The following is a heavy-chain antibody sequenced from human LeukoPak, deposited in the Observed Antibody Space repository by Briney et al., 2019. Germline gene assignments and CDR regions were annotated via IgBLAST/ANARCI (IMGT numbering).Heavy chain of an antibody. CDR2: ISSSESTI. CDR3: ARTIEMATISYFDY. J-gene: IGHJ4*02. D-gene: IGHD5-24*01. Sequence: GGSLRLSCAASGFTFSSYEMNWVRQAPGKGLEWVSYISSSESTIYYADFVKGRFTISRDNAKHSLYLQMNSLRAGDTAVYYCARTIEMATISYFDYWGQGTLVTVSS. V-gene: IGHV3-48*03. CDR1: GFTFSSYE.